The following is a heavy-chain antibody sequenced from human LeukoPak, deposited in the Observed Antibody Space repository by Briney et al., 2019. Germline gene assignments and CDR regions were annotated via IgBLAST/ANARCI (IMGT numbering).Heavy chain of an antibody. D-gene: IGHD3-22*01. Sequence: SETLSLTCSVSGYSISSGYYWGWIRQPPGKGLEWIGNIYHSGSTYYNPSLKSRVTTSVETSKNQFSLRLSSVTAADTAVYYRARYSSGFDAFDFWGQGTMVTVSS. V-gene: IGHV4-38-2*01. CDR1: GYSISSGYY. CDR2: IYHSGST. CDR3: ARYSSGFDAFDF. J-gene: IGHJ3*01.